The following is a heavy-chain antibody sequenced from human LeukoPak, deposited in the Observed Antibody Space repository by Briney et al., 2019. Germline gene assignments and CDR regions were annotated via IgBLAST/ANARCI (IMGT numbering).Heavy chain of an antibody. CDR1: GFTFSSYA. V-gene: IGHV3-30-3*01. Sequence: GRSLRLSCAASGFTFSSYAMHWVRQAPGKGLEWVAVISYDGSNKYYADSVKGRFTISRDNSKNTLYLQMNSLRAEDTAVYYCARDGSGIAAAGTFFDYWGQGTLVTVSS. D-gene: IGHD6-13*01. CDR3: ARDGSGIAAAGTFFDY. J-gene: IGHJ4*02. CDR2: ISYDGSNK.